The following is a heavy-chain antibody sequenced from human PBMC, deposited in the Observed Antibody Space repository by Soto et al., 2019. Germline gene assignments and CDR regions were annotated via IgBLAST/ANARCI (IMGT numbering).Heavy chain of an antibody. CDR2: IYPGDSDT. J-gene: IGHJ4*02. V-gene: IGHV5-51*01. D-gene: IGHD1-1*01. Sequence: GESLTNSCNAPGVRLNTYRTGSVPQNPGKGLEWMGIIYPGDSDTRYSPSFQGQVTISADKSISTAYLQWSSLKASDTAMYYCARLGSSQYNHYFDYWGQGTLVTVSS. CDR3: ARLGSSQYNHYFDY. CDR1: GVRLNTYR.